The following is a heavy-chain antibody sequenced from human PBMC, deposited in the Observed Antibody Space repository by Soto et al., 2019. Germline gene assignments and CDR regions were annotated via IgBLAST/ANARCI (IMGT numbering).Heavy chain of an antibody. CDR1: GVSLSTRGIR. CDR3: GSTYYADSAKGRFTISRDNSKNTLYLQMNSLRAEDTAVYYCAKSRAAVAGAYFDY. CDR2: LEWGDDK. J-gene: IGHJ4*02. V-gene: IGHV2-70*03. Sequence: SGRTLLNPTQTLTLNCSFSGVSLSTRGIRVSWSRQPPGNAVEWLARLEWGDDKVYTKSRKTRLSMSKDTSQKQVVMTRKGMEWVSAIRGSGGSTYYADSAKGRFTISRDNSKNTLYLQMNSLRAEDTAVYYCAKSRAAVAGAYFDYWGQGTLVTVSS. D-gene: IGHD2-15*01.